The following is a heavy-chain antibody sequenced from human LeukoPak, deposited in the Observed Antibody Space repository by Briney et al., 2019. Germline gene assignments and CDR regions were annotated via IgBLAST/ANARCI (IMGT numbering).Heavy chain of an antibody. J-gene: IGHJ4*02. CDR3: ARGTYYYEF. CDR2: MNQPGNEK. D-gene: IGHD3-16*01. CDR1: KFTFSDYW. V-gene: IGHV3-7*04. Sequence: PGGSLRLSCAASKFTFSDYWMTWVRQAPGKGPEWVAYMNQPGNEKNYLDSVKGRFTISRDNAKNSLYLQMTSLRADDTAVYYCARGTYYYEFWGQGTLVTVSS.